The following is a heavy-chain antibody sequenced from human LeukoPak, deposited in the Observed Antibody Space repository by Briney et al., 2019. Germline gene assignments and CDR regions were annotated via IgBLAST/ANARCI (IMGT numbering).Heavy chain of an antibody. CDR2: MNSAGTTI. CDR3: IREVQVRASASLGL. Sequence: GGSLRLSCAASGFTISGFWMHWVRHVPGEGLVWVARMNSAGTTINYADSVKGRFTISRDNVRNTLHLQMKNLSLEDTAVYFCIREVQVRASASLGLWGRGTLVTVS. D-gene: IGHD1-1*01. V-gene: IGHV3-74*01. CDR1: GFTISGFW. J-gene: IGHJ4*01.